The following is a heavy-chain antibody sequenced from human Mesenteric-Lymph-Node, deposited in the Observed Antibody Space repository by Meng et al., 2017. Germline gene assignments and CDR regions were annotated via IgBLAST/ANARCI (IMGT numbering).Heavy chain of an antibody. CDR3: AMLGYCSSTSCRNY. J-gene: IGHJ4*02. D-gene: IGHD2-2*01. CDR2: ISQSGTT. V-gene: IGHV4-4*02. Sequence: QDLAAGLFMPAPPPSRTCAVSSGSISSSSWWSCVRQPPGNGLEWIGEISQSGTTYYTPSLKSRVTITGDWSKNQFSLKLSSVTAADTAVYYCAMLGYCSSTSCRNYWGQGTLVTASS. CDR1: SGSISSSSW.